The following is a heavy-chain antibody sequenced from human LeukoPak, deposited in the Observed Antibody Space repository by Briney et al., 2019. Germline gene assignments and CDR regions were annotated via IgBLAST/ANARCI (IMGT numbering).Heavy chain of an antibody. CDR2: IHHSGST. Sequence: SETLSLTCAVSGVSISSSNWWSWVRQPPGKGLEWIGEIHHSGSTNYNPSLKSRVTISVDKSKNQFSLKLSSVTAADTAVYYCASTSLEAGIIDYWGQGTVVTVSS. D-gene: IGHD6-19*01. J-gene: IGHJ4*02. V-gene: IGHV4-4*02. CDR3: ASTSLEAGIIDY. CDR1: GVSISSSNW.